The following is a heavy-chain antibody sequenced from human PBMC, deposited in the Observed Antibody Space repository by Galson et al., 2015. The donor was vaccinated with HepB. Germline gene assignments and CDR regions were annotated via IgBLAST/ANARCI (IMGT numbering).Heavy chain of an antibody. Sequence: TLSLTCAVSGGSITDDEYYWSWIRQPPGKALEWIGYIYNSASTSYNPSHKRRLHMSGDTSKNQFSLNLTSVTAADTAIYYCARGRGSSYGVYDHWGLGTLVTVSS. J-gene: IGHJ4*02. CDR2: IYNSAST. CDR1: GGSITDDEYY. D-gene: IGHD5-18*01. CDR3: ARGRGSSYGVYDH. V-gene: IGHV4-30-4*01.